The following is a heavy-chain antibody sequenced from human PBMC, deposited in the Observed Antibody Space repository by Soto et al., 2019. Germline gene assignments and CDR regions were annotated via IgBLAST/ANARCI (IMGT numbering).Heavy chain of an antibody. J-gene: IGHJ6*02. CDR3: AHLSGSLYHYYGLDV. Sequence: SETLSLTCTVSGASVSSSNHYWSWVRQPPGKGLEWIGYVYYSGSTNSNPSLKSRVTLSLDTSRSQFSLKLNSVTAADTAVYYCAHLSGSLYHYYGLDVWGQGTTVTVSS. D-gene: IGHD1-26*01. CDR1: GASVSSSNHY. V-gene: IGHV4-61*01. CDR2: VYYSGST.